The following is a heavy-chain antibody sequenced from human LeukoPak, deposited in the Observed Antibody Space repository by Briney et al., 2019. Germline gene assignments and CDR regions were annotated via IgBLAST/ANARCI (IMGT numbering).Heavy chain of an antibody. CDR2: IYYSGST. CDR3: ARVGDIVVVSGSHGGGAFDI. D-gene: IGHD2-15*01. V-gene: IGHV4-61*05. Sequence: SETLSLTCTVSGGSISSSSYYWGWIRQPPGKGLEWIGYIYYSGSTNYNPSLKSRVTISVDTSKNQFSLKLSSVTAADTAVYYCARVGDIVVVSGSHGGGAFDIWGQGTMVTVSS. J-gene: IGHJ3*02. CDR1: GGSISSSSYY.